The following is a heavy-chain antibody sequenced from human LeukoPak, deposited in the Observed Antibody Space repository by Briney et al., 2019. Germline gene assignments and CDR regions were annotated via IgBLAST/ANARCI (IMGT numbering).Heavy chain of an antibody. V-gene: IGHV4-34*01. CDR3: ARGQVPAARGYNWFDP. CDR1: GWSFNDYY. D-gene: IGHD2-2*01. CDR2: INARGDT. J-gene: IGHJ5*02. Sequence: SSDTLSLTCAVSGWSFNDYYWNWIRQPPGKGLEWIGEINARGDTNYNPSLKSRVTISVDTSKKQFSLRLTSMIAADTALYYCARGQVPAARGYNWFDPWGQGTLVTVSS.